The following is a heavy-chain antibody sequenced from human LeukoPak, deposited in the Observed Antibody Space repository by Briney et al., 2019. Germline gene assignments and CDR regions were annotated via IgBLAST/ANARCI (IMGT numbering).Heavy chain of an antibody. CDR1: GFTFSGYA. J-gene: IGHJ4*02. CDR3: AKVWRGLRGTTRGYYFDY. D-gene: IGHD3-3*01. Sequence: GGSLRLSCAASGFTFSGYAMSWVRQAPGKGLEWVSAISGSGGSTYYADSVKGRFTISRDNSKNTLYLQMNSLRAEDTAVYYCAKVWRGLRGTTRGYYFDYWGQGTLVTVSS. CDR2: ISGSGGST. V-gene: IGHV3-23*01.